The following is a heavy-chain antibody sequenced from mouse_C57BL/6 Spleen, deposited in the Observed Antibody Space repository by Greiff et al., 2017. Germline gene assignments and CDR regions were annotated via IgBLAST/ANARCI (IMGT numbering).Heavy chain of an antibody. CDR3: ARDTTVVATRWYFDV. CDR1: GYAFSSYW. Sequence: QVQLQQSGAELVKPGASVKISCKASGYAFSSYWMNWVKQRPGKGLEWIGQIYPGDGDTNYNGKFKGKATLTADKSSSTAYMQLSSLTSEDSAVYCCARDTTVVATRWYFDVWGTGTTVTVSS. CDR2: IYPGDGDT. D-gene: IGHD1-1*01. V-gene: IGHV1-80*01. J-gene: IGHJ1*03.